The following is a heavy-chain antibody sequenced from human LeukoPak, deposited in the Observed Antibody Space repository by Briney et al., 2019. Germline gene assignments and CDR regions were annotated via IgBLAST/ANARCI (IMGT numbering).Heavy chain of an antibody. CDR2: ISSSRSYI. CDR3: ARLTPPTYCSGGSCYQGDDAFDI. CDR1: GFTFSAYS. Sequence: GGSLRLSCAASGFTFSAYSMNWVRPAPGKGLEGVSSISSSRSYIYYADSVKGRFTISRDNAKNSLYLQMNSLRAEDTAVYYCARLTPPTYCSGGSCYQGDDAFDIWGQGTMVTVSS. D-gene: IGHD2-15*01. J-gene: IGHJ3*02. V-gene: IGHV3-21*01.